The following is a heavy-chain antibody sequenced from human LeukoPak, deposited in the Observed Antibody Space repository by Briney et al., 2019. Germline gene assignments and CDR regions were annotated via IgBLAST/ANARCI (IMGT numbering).Heavy chain of an antibody. J-gene: IGHJ4*02. CDR3: ARVPYVLRFLEFDY. Sequence: ASVKVSCKASGYTFTGYYMHWVRQAPGQGLEWMGWINPNSGGTKHAQKFQGRVTMTRDTSISTAYMELSRLRSDDTAVYYCARVPYVLRFLEFDYWGQGTLATVSS. CDR2: INPNSGGT. D-gene: IGHD3-3*01. V-gene: IGHV1-2*02. CDR1: GYTFTGYY.